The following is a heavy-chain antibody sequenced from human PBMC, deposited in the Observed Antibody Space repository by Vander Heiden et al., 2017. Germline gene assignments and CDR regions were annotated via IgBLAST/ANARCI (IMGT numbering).Heavy chain of an antibody. D-gene: IGHD6-19*01. CDR3: ARGGGWDHDY. CDR1: GFTCSRYW. Sequence: EVQLVESGGGLVQPGGSLRLSCAASGFTCSRYWMRWVRKAPGKGLEWVASIKEDGSEKYYVDSVKGRFTISRDNAKNSLYLQMNSLRVEDTAVYYCARGGGWDHDYWGQGTLVTVSS. J-gene: IGHJ4*02. CDR2: IKEDGSEK. V-gene: IGHV3-7*01.